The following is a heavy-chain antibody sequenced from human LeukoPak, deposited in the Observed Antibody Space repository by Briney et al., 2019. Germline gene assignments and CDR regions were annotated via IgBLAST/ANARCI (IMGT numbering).Heavy chain of an antibody. J-gene: IGHJ6*03. CDR1: GGSFSGYY. CDR2: INHSGST. CDR3: ARGLGLLSNYYYYYMDV. Sequence: PSETLSLTCAVYGGSFSGYYWSWIRQPPGKGLEWIGEINHSGSTNYNPSLKSRVTISVDTSKNQFSLKLSSVTAADTAVYYCARGLGLLSNYYYYYMDVWGKGTTVTVSS. V-gene: IGHV4-34*01. D-gene: IGHD1-7*01.